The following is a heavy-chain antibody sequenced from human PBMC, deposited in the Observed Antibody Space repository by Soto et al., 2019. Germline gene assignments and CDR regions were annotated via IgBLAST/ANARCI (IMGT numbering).Heavy chain of an antibody. J-gene: IGHJ5*02. CDR1: GFTIITYA. CDR2: VTGSGSQI. D-gene: IGHD2-21*01. Sequence: WGSLRPSCAASGFTIITYAMTFFRHSPCKGLECVSGVTGSGSQIYYADSVKGRFTISKDNSKNTLYLQMSSLREEDTALYYCAKDAVYRDGLWLMDSWGQGTLVTVSS. CDR3: AKDAVYRDGLWLMDS. V-gene: IGHV3-23*01.